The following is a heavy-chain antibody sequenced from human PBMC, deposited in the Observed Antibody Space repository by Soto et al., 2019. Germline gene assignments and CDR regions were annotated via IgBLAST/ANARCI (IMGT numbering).Heavy chain of an antibody. J-gene: IGHJ4*02. CDR2: INAGNGNT. Sequence: QVQLMQSGAEEKKPGASVKVSCKASGYTFTNYAMHWVRQAPGQRLEWMGWINAGNGNTKYSQKFQGRVTITRDTSASTAYMELSSLRSEDTAVYYCARVSGYYLLDYWGQGTLVTVSS. CDR1: GYTFTNYA. CDR3: ARVSGYYLLDY. V-gene: IGHV1-3*05. D-gene: IGHD5-12*01.